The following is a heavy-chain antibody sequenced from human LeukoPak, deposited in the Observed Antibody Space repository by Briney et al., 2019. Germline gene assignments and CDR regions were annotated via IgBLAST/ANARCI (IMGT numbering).Heavy chain of an antibody. CDR1: GYKFTDYW. D-gene: IGHD4/OR15-4a*01. J-gene: IGHJ4*02. CDR3: ARHIGLTTRYFDY. V-gene: IGHV5-51*01. Sequence: GESLKISCEGSGYKFTDYWIAWVRQMPGKGLEWMGMIYPRDSDTRYSPSFQGHVTISADKSITTAYLQWSSLKGSDTAMYYCARHIGLTTRYFDYWGQGTLVTVSS. CDR2: IYPRDSDT.